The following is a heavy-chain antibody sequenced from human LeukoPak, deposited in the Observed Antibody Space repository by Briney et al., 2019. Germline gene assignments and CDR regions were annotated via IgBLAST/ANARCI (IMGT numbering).Heavy chain of an antibody. CDR3: ARGPYGDIVVVPAAMSGFDP. Sequence: GASVKVSCKASGYTFTGYYMHWVRQAPGQGLEWMGRINPNSGGINYAQKFQGRVTMTRDTSISTAYMELSRLRSDDTAVYYCARGPYGDIVVVPAAMSGFDPWGQGTLVTVSS. CDR2: INPNSGGI. V-gene: IGHV1-2*06. D-gene: IGHD2-2*01. J-gene: IGHJ5*02. CDR1: GYTFTGYY.